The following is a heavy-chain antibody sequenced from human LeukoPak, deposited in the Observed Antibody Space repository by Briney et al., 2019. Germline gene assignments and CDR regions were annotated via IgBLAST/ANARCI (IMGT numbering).Heavy chain of an antibody. CDR3: ARDGQGGAGSTYNWNYGGLVWFDP. D-gene: IGHD1-7*01. CDR2: TYYRSKWHN. CDR1: GDSVSSNSAA. J-gene: IGHJ5*02. Sequence: SQTLSLTCAISGDSVSSNSAAWNWIRQSPSRGLEWLGRTYYRSKWHNDYAVSVKSRITINPDTSKNQFSLQLNSVTPEDTAVYYCARDGQGGAGSTYNWNYGGLVWFDPWGQGTLVTVSS. V-gene: IGHV6-1*01.